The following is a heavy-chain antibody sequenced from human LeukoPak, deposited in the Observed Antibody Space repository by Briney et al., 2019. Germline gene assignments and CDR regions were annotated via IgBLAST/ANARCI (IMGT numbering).Heavy chain of an antibody. CDR3: ARGIAARSYSDY. Sequence: SQTLSLTCTVSGGSISSGGHYWSWIRQHPGKGLEWIGYIYYSGSTYYNPSLKSRVTISVDTSKNQFSLKLSSVTAADTAVYYCARGIAARSYSDYWGQGTLVTVSS. D-gene: IGHD6-6*01. V-gene: IGHV4-31*03. CDR2: IYYSGST. CDR1: GGSISSGGHY. J-gene: IGHJ4*02.